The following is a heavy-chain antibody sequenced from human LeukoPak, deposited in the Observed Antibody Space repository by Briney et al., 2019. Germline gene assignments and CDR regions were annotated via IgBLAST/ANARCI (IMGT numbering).Heavy chain of an antibody. CDR3: ARGRRIAVTTFSQPYYYYGMDV. J-gene: IGHJ6*02. Sequence: KASETLSLTCAVYGGSFSGYYWSWIRQPPGKGLEWIGEINHSGSTNYNPSLKSRVTLSVDTSKNQFSLKLSSVTAADTAVYYCARGRRIAVTTFSQPYYYYGMDVWGQGTTVTVSS. CDR1: GGSFSGYY. D-gene: IGHD4-11*01. V-gene: IGHV4-34*01. CDR2: INHSGST.